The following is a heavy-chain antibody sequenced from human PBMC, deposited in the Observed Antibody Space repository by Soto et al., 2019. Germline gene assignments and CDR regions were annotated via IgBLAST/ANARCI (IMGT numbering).Heavy chain of an antibody. V-gene: IGHV4-61*01. CDR1: GGSVSSGRYY. CDR3: ARDPLGPGSSWSHYYYSGMDV. Sequence: SETLSLTCTVSGGSVSSGRYYGSWIRQPPGKGLEWMGDIYYSGSTXXXPQLNXXXAXXVXWXNDQFYMXLLSMTAAEMVMYYCARDPLGPGSSWSHYYYSGMDVWGQGTKVAVS. CDR2: IYYSGST. D-gene: IGHD6-13*01. J-gene: IGHJ6*02.